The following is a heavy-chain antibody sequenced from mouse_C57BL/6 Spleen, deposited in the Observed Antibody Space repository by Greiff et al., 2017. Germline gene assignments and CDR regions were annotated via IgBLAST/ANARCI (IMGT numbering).Heavy chain of an antibody. J-gene: IGHJ4*01. CDR1: GYTFTGYW. CDR2: ILPGSGST. CDR3: ARGSVVARVSYYAMDY. Sequence: VQLQQSGAELMKPGASVKLSCKATGYTFTGYWIEWVKQRPGHGLEWIGEILPGSGSTNYNEKFKGKATFTADTSSNTAYMQLSSLTTEDSAIYYCARGSVVARVSYYAMDYWGQGTSVTVSS. V-gene: IGHV1-9*01. D-gene: IGHD1-1*01.